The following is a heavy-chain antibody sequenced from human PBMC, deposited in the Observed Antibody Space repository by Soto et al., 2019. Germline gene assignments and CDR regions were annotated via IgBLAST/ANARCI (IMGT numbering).Heavy chain of an antibody. D-gene: IGHD6-25*01. J-gene: IGHJ4*02. CDR3: ARDREGDGYNFDS. Sequence: PSETLSLTCTVSGGSISSGDYCWSWIRQSPGKGLEWIGYIYYSGNTYYNPSLKSRVTISVDPSKNQVSLRLTSVTAADTAVYYCARDREGDGYNFDSWGQGTLVTVSS. V-gene: IGHV4-30-4*02. CDR1: GGSISSGDYC. CDR2: IYYSGNT.